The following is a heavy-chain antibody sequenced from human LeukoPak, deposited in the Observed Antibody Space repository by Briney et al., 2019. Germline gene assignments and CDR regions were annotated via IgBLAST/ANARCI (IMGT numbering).Heavy chain of an antibody. Sequence: SETLSLTCTVSGGSISSYYWSWIRQPPGKGLEWIGYIYYSGSTYYNPSLKSRVTISVDTSKSQFSLKLSSVTAADTAVYYCSRHRSGNDLSNWFDPWGQGTLVTVSS. V-gene: IGHV4-59*08. D-gene: IGHD5-12*01. CDR3: SRHRSGNDLSNWFDP. J-gene: IGHJ5*02. CDR1: GGSISSYY. CDR2: IYYSGST.